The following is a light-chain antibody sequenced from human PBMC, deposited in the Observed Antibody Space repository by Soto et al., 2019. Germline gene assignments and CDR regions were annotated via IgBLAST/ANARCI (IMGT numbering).Light chain of an antibody. CDR2: KAS. Sequence: DIQMTQSPSTLSGSVGYRVTITCRASQTISSWLSWYQQNPGKAPKLLIYKASTLKRGVPSRFSGSGSGTEFTLTISSLQPDDFATYHCQHYNSYSEAFGQGTQVDI. J-gene: IGKJ1*01. V-gene: IGKV1-5*03. CDR1: QTISSW. CDR3: QHYNSYSEA.